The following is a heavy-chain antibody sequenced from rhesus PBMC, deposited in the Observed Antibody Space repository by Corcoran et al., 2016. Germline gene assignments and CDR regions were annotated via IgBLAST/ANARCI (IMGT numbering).Heavy chain of an antibody. J-gene: IGHJ4*01. Sequence: QVQLVQSGAEAKKPGASVKLSCKASGYPFTSYYRNWVRQAPGQVLEWLGWINPSNSNTGYAQKFQGRVTMTRDTSTSTAYMELSSLRSEDTAVYYCTRRGGSWKNFDYWGQGVLVTVSS. CDR3: TRRGGSWKNFDY. D-gene: IGHD6-25*01. CDR2: INPSNSNT. CDR1: GYPFTSYY. V-gene: IGHV1S9*01.